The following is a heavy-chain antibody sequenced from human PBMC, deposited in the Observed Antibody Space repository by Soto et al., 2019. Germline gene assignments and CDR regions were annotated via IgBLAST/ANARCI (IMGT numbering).Heavy chain of an antibody. CDR1: GFTFSSYA. V-gene: IGHV3-30-3*01. J-gene: IGHJ4*02. Sequence: QVQLVESGGGVVQPGRSLRLSCAASGFTFSSYAMHWVRQAPGKGLEWVAVISYDGSNKYYADSVKGRFTISRDNSKNTLYLQKNSLRAEDTAVYYCARDSRYSYGFDYWGQGTLVTVSS. CDR3: ARDSRYSYGFDY. D-gene: IGHD5-18*01. CDR2: ISYDGSNK.